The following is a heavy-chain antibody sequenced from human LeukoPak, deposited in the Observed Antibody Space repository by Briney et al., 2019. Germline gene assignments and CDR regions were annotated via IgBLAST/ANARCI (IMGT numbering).Heavy chain of an antibody. J-gene: IGHJ4*02. CDR3: AREGGFYRPLDY. V-gene: IGHV4-4*02. CDR1: GGSVTSTNW. Sequence: SETLSPTCDVSGGSVTSTNWWTWVRQPPGKGLEWIGEVHLDGRINNNPSLKSRLIMSVDLPENHISLKLTSVTAADTAVYYCAREGGFYRPLDYSGQGTLVTVS. D-gene: IGHD3-3*01. CDR2: VHLDGRI.